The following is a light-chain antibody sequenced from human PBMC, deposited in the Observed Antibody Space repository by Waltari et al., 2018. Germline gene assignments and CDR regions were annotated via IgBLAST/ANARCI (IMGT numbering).Light chain of an antibody. CDR3: QQYNSYSLLT. J-gene: IGKJ4*01. CDR1: QSISNW. Sequence: DIQMTQSPSTLSASVGDRVTITCRASQSISNWLAWYQQKPGQAPKLLIYKASTLESGVPSMFSGSGSGTEFTLTISRLQPDDFATYYCQQYNSYSLLTFGGGTKVEIK. V-gene: IGKV1-5*03. CDR2: KAS.